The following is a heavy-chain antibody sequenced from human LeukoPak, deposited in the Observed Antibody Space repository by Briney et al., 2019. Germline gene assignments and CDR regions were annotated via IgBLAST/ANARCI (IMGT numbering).Heavy chain of an antibody. CDR3: ARGEYCSAGTCPPGLS. CDR1: GYTFSSYY. Sequence: GASVKVSCKASGYTFSSYYMHWVRQAPGQGLEWMGIINPSGGGTSYAEKFQGRVTMTRDTSASTVYMELSSRRSEDTALYYCARGEYCSAGTCPPGLSWGQGTLVTVSS. J-gene: IGHJ4*02. V-gene: IGHV1-46*01. CDR2: INPSGGGT. D-gene: IGHD2-15*01.